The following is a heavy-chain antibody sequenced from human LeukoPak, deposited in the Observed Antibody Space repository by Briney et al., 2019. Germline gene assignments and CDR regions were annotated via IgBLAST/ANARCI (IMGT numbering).Heavy chain of an antibody. CDR3: AGAGYSSGRIQH. Sequence: SQTLSLTCVISGDSVSSNRAAWYWIRQSPSRGLEWLGRTYYRSKWYTDYAVSLKSRITIDSDTSKNQLSLQLTSVTPEDTAVYYCAGAGYSSGRIQHWGQGTLVTVSS. CDR2: TYYRSKWYT. V-gene: IGHV6-1*01. CDR1: GDSVSSNRAA. J-gene: IGHJ1*01. D-gene: IGHD6-19*01.